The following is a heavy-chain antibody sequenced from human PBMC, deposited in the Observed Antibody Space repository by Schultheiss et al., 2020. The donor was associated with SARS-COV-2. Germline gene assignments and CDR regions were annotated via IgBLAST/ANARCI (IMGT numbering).Heavy chain of an antibody. V-gene: IGHV3-23*01. D-gene: IGHD3-22*01. Sequence: GGSLRLSCVASGFTFSIYAMTWVRQAPGKGLEWASSISGGGQSTFYADSVKGRFTISRDNSKNTLYLQMNSLTAEDTAVYYCARDYYDSSGYYDYWGQGTLVTVSS. CDR1: GFTFSIYA. CDR3: ARDYYDSSGYYDY. J-gene: IGHJ4*02. CDR2: ISGGGQST.